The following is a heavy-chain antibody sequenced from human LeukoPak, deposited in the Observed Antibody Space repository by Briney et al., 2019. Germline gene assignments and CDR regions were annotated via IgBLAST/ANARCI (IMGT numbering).Heavy chain of an antibody. CDR3: ARSIYATVTTWYYFDF. D-gene: IGHD4-17*01. CDR1: GFTFSDYY. Sequence: GGSLRLSCAASGFTFSDYYMSWIRQAPGKGLEWVSYISSVSTTIDYADSVKGRFTISRDNAKNSLYLQMNSLRAEDTAVYYCARSIYATVTTWYYFDFWGQGTLVTVSS. J-gene: IGHJ4*02. CDR2: ISSVSTTI. V-gene: IGHV3-11*01.